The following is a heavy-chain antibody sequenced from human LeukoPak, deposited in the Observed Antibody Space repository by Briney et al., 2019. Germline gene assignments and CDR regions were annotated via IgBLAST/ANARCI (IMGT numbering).Heavy chain of an antibody. D-gene: IGHD2-2*01. CDR3: VRVPLPATGYYFDY. Sequence: PSETLSLTCNVSGGSISSSSYYWGWIRQPPGKGLEWIGSIYYSGSTYYNPSLKSRVTISIDTSKNQFSLKLSSVTAADTAVYYCVRVPLPATGYYFDYWGQGTLVTVSS. CDR1: GGSISSSSYY. V-gene: IGHV4-39*07. CDR2: IYYSGST. J-gene: IGHJ4*02.